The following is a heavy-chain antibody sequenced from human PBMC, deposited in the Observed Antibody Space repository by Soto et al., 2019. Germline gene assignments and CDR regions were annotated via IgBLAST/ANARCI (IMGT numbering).Heavy chain of an antibody. CDR2: IYYSGST. CDR1: GGSISSSSYY. V-gene: IGHV4-39*02. Sequence: SETLSLTCTVSGGSISSSSYYWGWIRQPPGKGLEWIGSIYYSGSTYYNPSLKSRVTISVDTSKNQFSLKLSSVTAADTAVYYCARDSPLVVPAAMFDYWGQGTLVTVSS. J-gene: IGHJ4*02. D-gene: IGHD2-2*01. CDR3: ARDSPLVVPAAMFDY.